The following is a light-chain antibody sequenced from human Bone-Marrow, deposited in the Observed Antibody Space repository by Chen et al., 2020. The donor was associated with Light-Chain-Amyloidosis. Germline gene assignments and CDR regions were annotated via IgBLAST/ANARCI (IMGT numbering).Light chain of an antibody. CDR1: QGISNY. Sequence: DIQMTQSPSSLSSSVGDRVTITCRASQGISNYLAWYQQKPGNVPQLLIYAVSTLQSGVPSRFSGSGSGTDFTLTITSLQPEDVGTYYCQKYNRAPWTVGQGTKVEI. J-gene: IGKJ1*01. CDR3: QKYNRAPWT. CDR2: AVS. V-gene: IGKV1-27*01.